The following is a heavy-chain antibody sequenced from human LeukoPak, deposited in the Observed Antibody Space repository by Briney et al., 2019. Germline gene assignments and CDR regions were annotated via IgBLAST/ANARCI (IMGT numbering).Heavy chain of an antibody. CDR2: ISSSSSYI. CDR3: ARVLQLYAFDI. D-gene: IGHD4-11*01. V-gene: IGHV3-21*01. Sequence: GGSLRLSCAASGFTFSSYSMNWVRQAPGKGLEWVSSISSSSSYIYYADSVKGRFTISRDNAKNSLYLQMNSLSAEDTAVYYCARVLQLYAFDIWGQGTMVTVSS. CDR1: GFTFSSYS. J-gene: IGHJ3*02.